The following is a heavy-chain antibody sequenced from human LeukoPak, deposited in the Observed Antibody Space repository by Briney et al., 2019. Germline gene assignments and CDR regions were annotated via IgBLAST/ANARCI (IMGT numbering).Heavy chain of an antibody. CDR2: IYSGGST. V-gene: IGHV3-66*01. CDR1: GFTVSSNY. J-gene: IGHJ3*02. D-gene: IGHD3-16*01. Sequence: GGSLRLSCAASGFTVSSNYMSWVRQAPGKGLEWVSVIYSGGSTYYADSVKGRFTISRDNSKNTLYLQMNSLRAEDTAVYYCARDTFGYYALDIWGQGTMVTVSS. CDR3: ARDTFGYYALDI.